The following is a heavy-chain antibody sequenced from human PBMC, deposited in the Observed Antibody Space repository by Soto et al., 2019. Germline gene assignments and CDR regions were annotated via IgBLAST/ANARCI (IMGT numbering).Heavy chain of an antibody. CDR3: ARDDVIAAGPGEVYYYYGMDV. J-gene: IGHJ6*02. CDR2: ISSSSSYI. CDR1: GFTFSSYS. D-gene: IGHD6-6*01. Sequence: EVQLVESGGGLVKPGGSLRLSCAASGFTFSSYSMNWVRQAPGKGLEWVSSISSSSSYIYYADSVKGRFTISRDNAKNSLSLQMNSLRAEDTAVYYCARDDVIAAGPGEVYYYYGMDVWGQGTTVTVFS. V-gene: IGHV3-21*01.